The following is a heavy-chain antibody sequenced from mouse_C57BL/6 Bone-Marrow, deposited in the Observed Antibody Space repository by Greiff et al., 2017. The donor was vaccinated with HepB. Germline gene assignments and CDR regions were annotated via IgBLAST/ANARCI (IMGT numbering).Heavy chain of an antibody. CDR3: ARGRYGRGAWFAY. Sequence: EVQLVESGGGLVKPGGSLKLSCAASGFTFSSYAMSWVRQTPEKRLEWVATISDGGSYTYYPDNVKGRFTISRDNAKNNLYLQMSHLKSEDTAMYYCARGRYGRGAWFAYWGQGTLVTVSA. D-gene: IGHD1-1*01. V-gene: IGHV5-4*01. J-gene: IGHJ3*01. CDR2: ISDGGSYT. CDR1: GFTFSSYA.